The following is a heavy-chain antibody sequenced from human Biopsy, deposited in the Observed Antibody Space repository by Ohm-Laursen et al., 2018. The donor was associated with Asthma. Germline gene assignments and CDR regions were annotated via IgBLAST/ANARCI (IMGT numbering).Heavy chain of an antibody. CDR2: IYYSGST. V-gene: IGHV4-31*11. J-gene: IGHJ5*02. CDR1: GDSIDSGDYS. Sequence: TLSLTCAVSGDSIDSGDYSWTWIRQSPGVGLEWIGYIYYSGSTYYNPSLKSRVSILIDTSKNQFSLRLSSVTAADTAVYYCARTTYGDDGFDPWGQGTLVTVSS. CDR3: ARTTYGDDGFDP. D-gene: IGHD4-17*01.